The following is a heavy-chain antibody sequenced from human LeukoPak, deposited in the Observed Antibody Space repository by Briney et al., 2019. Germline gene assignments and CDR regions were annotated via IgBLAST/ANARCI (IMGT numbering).Heavy chain of an antibody. CDR2: IKEDGSEK. CDR3: ATASPYCSGDYCRLRFDY. CDR1: GFTFSNYW. J-gene: IGHJ4*02. Sequence: GGSLRLSCAASGFTFSNYWMTWVRQAPGKGLEWVANIKEDGSEKYYMDSMKGRFTISRDNGDNSLYLQMNSLRAEDTAVYYCATASPYCSGDYCRLRFDYWGQGTLVTVSS. V-gene: IGHV3-7*03. D-gene: IGHD3-22*01.